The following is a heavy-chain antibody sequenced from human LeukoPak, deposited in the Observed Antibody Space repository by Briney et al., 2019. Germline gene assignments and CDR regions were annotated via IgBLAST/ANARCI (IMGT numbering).Heavy chain of an antibody. V-gene: IGHV4-39*07. J-gene: IGHJ4*02. CDR2: IYYSGST. CDR1: GGSISSSIYY. Sequence: KASETLSLTCTVSGGSISSSIYYWGWIRQPPGKGLEWIGSIYYSGSTYYNPSLKSRVTISVDSSKNQFSLKLNSVTAADTAVYYCAREYCSSTSCYFDYWGQGTLVTVSS. D-gene: IGHD2-2*01. CDR3: AREYCSSTSCYFDY.